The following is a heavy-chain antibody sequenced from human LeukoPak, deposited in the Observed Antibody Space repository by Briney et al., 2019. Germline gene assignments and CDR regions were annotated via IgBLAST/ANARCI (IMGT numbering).Heavy chain of an antibody. Sequence: PGGSLRLSCAASGFTFSSYWMSWVRQAPGKGLEWVANIKQDGSEKYYVDSVKGRFTISRDNAKNSLYLQMNSLRAEDTAVYYCARDLRSSTRWSNYYYYMDVWGKGTTVTVSS. CDR3: ARDLRSSTRWSNYYYYMDV. D-gene: IGHD2-2*01. CDR1: GFTFSSYW. J-gene: IGHJ6*03. V-gene: IGHV3-7*01. CDR2: IKQDGSEK.